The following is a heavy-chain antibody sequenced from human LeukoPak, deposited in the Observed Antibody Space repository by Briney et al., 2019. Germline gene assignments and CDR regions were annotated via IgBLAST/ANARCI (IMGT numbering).Heavy chain of an antibody. CDR3: AKESRDDSSGYDY. Sequence: PGGSLRLSCAASGLTFSSYAMTWVRQAPGKGLEWVSAISGSGGSTYYADSVKGRVTISRDNSKNTLNLQMNSLRAEDTAVYYCAKESRDDSSGYDYWGQGTLVTVSS. CDR1: GLTFSSYA. D-gene: IGHD3-22*01. J-gene: IGHJ4*02. CDR2: ISGSGGST. V-gene: IGHV3-23*01.